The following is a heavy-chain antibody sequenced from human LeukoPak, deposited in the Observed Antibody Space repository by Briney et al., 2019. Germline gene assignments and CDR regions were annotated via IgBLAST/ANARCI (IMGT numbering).Heavy chain of an antibody. V-gene: IGHV3-21*03. CDR1: GFAFSSYS. D-gene: IGHD3-3*01. J-gene: IGHJ4*02. Sequence: GGSLRLPCAASGFAFSSYSMNWVRQAPGKGLEWVSSISSSSSYIYYADSVKGRFTISRDNAKNSLFLQMNSLRAEDTAVYYCAVGWDGVRSFAYWGQGTLVSVSS. CDR2: ISSSSSYI. CDR3: AVGWDGVRSFAY.